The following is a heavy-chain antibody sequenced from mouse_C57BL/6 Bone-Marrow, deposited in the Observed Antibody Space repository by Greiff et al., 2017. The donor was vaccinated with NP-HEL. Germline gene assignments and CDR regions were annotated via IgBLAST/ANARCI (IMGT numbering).Heavy chain of an antibody. V-gene: IGHV5-4*01. J-gene: IGHJ4*01. CDR1: GFTFSSYA. D-gene: IGHD2-3*01. CDR2: ISDGGSYT. CDR3: ARDDGYGAMDY. Sequence: EVNLVESGGGLVKPGGSLKLSCAASGFTFSSYAMSWVRQTPEKRLEWVATISDGGSYTYYPDNVKGRFTISRDNAKNNLYLQMSHLKSEDTAMYYCARDDGYGAMDYWGQGTSVTVSS.